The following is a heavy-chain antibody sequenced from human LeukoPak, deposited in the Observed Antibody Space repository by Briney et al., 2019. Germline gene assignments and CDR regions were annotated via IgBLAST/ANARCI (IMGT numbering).Heavy chain of an antibody. Sequence: ASVKVSCKASGYTFTGYYMHWVRRAPGQGLEWMGWINPNSGGTNYAQKFQGRVTMTRDTSISTAYMELSRLRSDDTAVYYCAREGDSSGYYIMLDYWGQGTLVTVSS. D-gene: IGHD3-22*01. CDR2: INPNSGGT. J-gene: IGHJ4*02. V-gene: IGHV1-2*02. CDR1: GYTFTGYY. CDR3: AREGDSSGYYIMLDY.